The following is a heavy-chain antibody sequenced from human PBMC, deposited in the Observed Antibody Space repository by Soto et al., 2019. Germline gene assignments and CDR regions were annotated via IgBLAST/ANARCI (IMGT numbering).Heavy chain of an antibody. CDR3: TTARLRFLEWLLYGKQWLASIDY. V-gene: IGHV3-15*07. J-gene: IGHJ4*02. CDR2: IKSKTDGGTT. D-gene: IGHD3-3*01. CDR1: GFTFSNAW. Sequence: GGSLRLSCAASGFTFSNAWMNWVRQAPGKGLEWVGRIKSKTDGGTTDYAAPVKGRFTISRDDSKNTLYLQMNSLKTEDTAGYYCTTARLRFLEWLLYGKQWLASIDYWGQGTLVTVSS.